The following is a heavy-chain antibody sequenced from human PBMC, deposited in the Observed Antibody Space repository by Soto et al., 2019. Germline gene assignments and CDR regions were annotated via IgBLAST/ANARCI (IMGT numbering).Heavy chain of an antibody. D-gene: IGHD3-16*02. CDR1: GGSVSSGSYY. CDR2: IYYSGST. CDR3: AGGDYDYVWGSYRSVDY. J-gene: IGHJ4*02. Sequence: SETLSLTCTVSGGSVSSGSYYWSWIRQPPGKGLEWIGYIYYSGSTNYNPSLKSRVTISVDTSKNPFSLKLSSVTAADTAVYYCAGGDYDYVWGSYRSVDYWGQGTLVTVSS. V-gene: IGHV4-61*01.